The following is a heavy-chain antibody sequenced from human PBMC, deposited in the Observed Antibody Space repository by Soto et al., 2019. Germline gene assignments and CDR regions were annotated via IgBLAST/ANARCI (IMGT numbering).Heavy chain of an antibody. J-gene: IGHJ4*02. CDR1: EFTLRTSG. Sequence: GSLILSCVASEFTLRTSGVHWVRQAPSKGLEWVAVISHDGSNQFYAESVKGRFTISRDNSKNMLYLQMNSLRADDSAVYFCAKDSSAAFDYWGQGTVVTVSS. CDR3: AKDSSAAFDY. CDR2: ISHDGSNQ. D-gene: IGHD6-25*01. V-gene: IGHV3-30*18.